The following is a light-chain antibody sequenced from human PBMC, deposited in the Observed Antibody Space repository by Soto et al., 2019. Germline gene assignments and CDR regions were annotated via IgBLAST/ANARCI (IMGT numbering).Light chain of an antibody. CDR3: QQSYSTPLT. V-gene: IGKV1-39*01. CDR2: AAS. Sequence: DLLMTQSPSSLSASVGDRVTITCRASQSISSYLNWYQQKPGKAPKLLIYAASSLQSGVPSRFSGSGSGTDFTLTISSLQPEDFATYYCQQSYSTPLTFGGGTKVEIK. CDR1: QSISSY. J-gene: IGKJ4*01.